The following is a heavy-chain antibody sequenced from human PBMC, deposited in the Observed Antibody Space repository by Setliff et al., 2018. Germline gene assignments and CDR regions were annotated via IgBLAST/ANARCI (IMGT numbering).Heavy chain of an antibody. Sequence: PGESLKISCETSGYSFTTFYIGWVRQIPGRGLELLGVIYPVDSETKYNPSFEGHVTISVDKSISTAYLQWNSLKASDTAIYYCAKSMLRGTIFESWGQGTLVTVSS. CDR2: IYPVDSET. V-gene: IGHV5-51*01. J-gene: IGHJ4*02. CDR3: AKSMLRGTIFES. D-gene: IGHD3-10*01. CDR1: GYSFTTFY.